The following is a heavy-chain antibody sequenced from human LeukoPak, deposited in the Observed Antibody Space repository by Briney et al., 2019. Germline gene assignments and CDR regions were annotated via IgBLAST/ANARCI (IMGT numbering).Heavy chain of an antibody. CDR1: GFPFTSYA. Sequence: GGSLRLSCAASGFPFTSYAMHWARQAPGKGPEYVSVISSDGTDTYYANSVRGRFTISRDNSKNTLYLQMDSLRSDDTAIYYCASSYYYAGWGQGTLVTVSS. D-gene: IGHD3-10*01. V-gene: IGHV3-64*01. CDR3: ASSYYYAG. CDR2: ISSDGTDT. J-gene: IGHJ4*02.